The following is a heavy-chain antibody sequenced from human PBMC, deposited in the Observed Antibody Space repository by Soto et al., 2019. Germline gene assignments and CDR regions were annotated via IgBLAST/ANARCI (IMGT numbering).Heavy chain of an antibody. D-gene: IGHD2-2*01. J-gene: IGHJ5*02. Sequence: QVQLVQSGAEVKKPGASVKVSCKASGYTFTSYGISWVRQAPGQGLEWMGWISAYNGNTNYAQKLQGRVTMTTDTSTSTAYMELRSLRPDDTAVYYCARDLSVVVPAAKDWFDPWGQGTLVTVSS. CDR3: ARDLSVVVPAAKDWFDP. V-gene: IGHV1-18*01. CDR2: ISAYNGNT. CDR1: GYTFTSYG.